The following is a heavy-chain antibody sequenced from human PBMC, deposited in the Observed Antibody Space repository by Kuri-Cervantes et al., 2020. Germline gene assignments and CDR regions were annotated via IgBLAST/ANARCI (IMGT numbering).Heavy chain of an antibody. D-gene: IGHD2-15*01. Sequence: GESLKISCAASGFTFSSYWMSWVRQAPGKGLEWVANIKQDGSEKYYVDSVKGRFTISRDNAKNSLYLHMNSLRAEDTAVYYCARRGGSITSDAFDIWGQGTTVTVSS. V-gene: IGHV3-7*03. J-gene: IGHJ3*02. CDR1: GFTFSSYW. CDR2: IKQDGSEK. CDR3: ARRGGSITSDAFDI.